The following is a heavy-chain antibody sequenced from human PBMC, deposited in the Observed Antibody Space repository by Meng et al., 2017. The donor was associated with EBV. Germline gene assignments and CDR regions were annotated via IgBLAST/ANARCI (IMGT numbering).Heavy chain of an antibody. J-gene: IGHJ5*02. CDR2: MNPNSGNT. V-gene: IGHV1-8*01. CDR3: ARGPYYYDSSGYYYGEFDP. D-gene: IGHD3-22*01. Sequence: VERGQVGAEVKKPGAAVKVSCKASGYTFTSYDSNWVRQATGQGLEWMGWMNPNSGNTGYAQKFQGRVTMTRNTSISTAYMELSSLRSEDTAVYYCARGPYYYDSSGYYYGEFDPWGQGTLVTVSS. CDR1: GYTFTSYD.